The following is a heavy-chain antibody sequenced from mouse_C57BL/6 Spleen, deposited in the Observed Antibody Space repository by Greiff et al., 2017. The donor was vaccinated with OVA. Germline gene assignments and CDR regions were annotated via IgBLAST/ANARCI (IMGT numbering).Heavy chain of an antibody. CDR3: ARDAMDY. CDR2: IYPRDGST. J-gene: IGHJ4*01. V-gene: IGHV1-85*01. CDR1: GYTFTSYD. Sequence: VKLMESGPELVKPGASVKLSCKASGYTFTSYDINWVKQRPGQGLEWIGWIYPRDGSTKYNEKFKGKATLTVDTSSSTAYMELHSLTSEDSAVYFCARDAMDYWSQGTSVTVSS.